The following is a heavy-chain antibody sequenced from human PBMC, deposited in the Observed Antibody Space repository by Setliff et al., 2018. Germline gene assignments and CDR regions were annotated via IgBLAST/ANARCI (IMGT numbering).Heavy chain of an antibody. CDR2: TIPNFGTT. V-gene: IGHV1-69*05. CDR1: GGTFSSYG. CDR3: AREGVHNRSSTDYHYYMDV. J-gene: IGHJ6*03. Sequence: SVKVSCKASGGTFSSYGISWVRQAPGQGLEWLGGTIPNFGTTNYAHKFQGRVTIMTDESTSTAYMELSSLTSEDTAVYYCAREGVHNRSSTDYHYYMDVWGRGTTVTVSS. D-gene: IGHD2-21*01.